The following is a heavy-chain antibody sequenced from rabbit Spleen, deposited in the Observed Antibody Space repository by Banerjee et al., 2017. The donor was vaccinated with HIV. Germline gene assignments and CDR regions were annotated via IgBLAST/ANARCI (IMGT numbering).Heavy chain of an antibody. V-gene: IGHV1S40*01. CDR2: IYAGSSGST. CDR3: ARDAGTSFSTYGMDL. Sequence: QSLEESGGDLVKPEGYLTLTCKASGFSLNSGYDMCWVRQAPGKGLEWIASIYAGSSGSTYSATWAKGRFTISKTSSTTVTLQMTSLTVADTATYFCARDAGTSFSTYGMDLWGPGTLVT. CDR1: GFSLNSGYD. J-gene: IGHJ6*01. D-gene: IGHD8-1*01.